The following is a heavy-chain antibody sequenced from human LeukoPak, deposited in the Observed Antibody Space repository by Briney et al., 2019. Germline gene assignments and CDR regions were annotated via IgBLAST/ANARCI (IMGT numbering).Heavy chain of an antibody. CDR1: GYSFTSYW. CDR3: ACSSSGWNNWFDP. V-gene: IGHV5-51*01. D-gene: IGHD6-19*01. Sequence: GESLKISCKGSGYSFTSYWIGWVRQMPGKGLECMGIIYPGDSDTRYSPSFQGQVTISADKSISTAYLQWSSLKASDTAMYYCACSSSGWNNWFDPWGQGTLVTVSS. J-gene: IGHJ5*02. CDR2: IYPGDSDT.